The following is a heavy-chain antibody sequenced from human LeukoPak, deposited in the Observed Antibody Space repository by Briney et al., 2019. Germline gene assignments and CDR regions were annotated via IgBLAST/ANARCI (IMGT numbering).Heavy chain of an antibody. Sequence: SETLSLTCAVSGGSISSYYWSWIRQPPGKGLEWIGYIYYSGSTNYNPSLKSRVTISVDTSKNQFSLKLSSVTAADTAVYYCAREATVTALDYWGQGTLVTVSS. CDR2: IYYSGST. CDR1: GGSISSYY. J-gene: IGHJ4*02. V-gene: IGHV4-59*01. CDR3: AREATVTALDY. D-gene: IGHD4-17*01.